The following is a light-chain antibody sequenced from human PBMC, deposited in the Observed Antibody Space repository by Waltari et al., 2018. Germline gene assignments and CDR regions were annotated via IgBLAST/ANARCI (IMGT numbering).Light chain of an antibody. J-gene: IGLJ2*01. Sequence: SYELAQPPSVSVSPGQTASITCSGDKLGDKYVSWYQQKPGQSPVVVIYRDTERPSGITERFSGSNSGNTATLTISGTHTMDEADYYCQAWDSSAAVFGGGTKLTVL. V-gene: IGLV3-1*01. CDR2: RDT. CDR1: KLGDKY. CDR3: QAWDSSAAV.